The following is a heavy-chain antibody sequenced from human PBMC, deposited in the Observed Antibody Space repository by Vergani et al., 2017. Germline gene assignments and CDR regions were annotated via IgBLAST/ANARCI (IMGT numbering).Heavy chain of an antibody. J-gene: IGHJ4*02. V-gene: IGHV3-21*01. CDR1: GFTFSSYS. CDR2: ISSSSSYI. D-gene: IGHD5-18*01. Sequence: EVQLLESGGGLVQPGGSLRLSCAASGFTFSSYSMNWVRQAPGKGLEWVSSISSSSSYIYYADSVKGRFTISRDNAKNSLYLQMNSLRAEDTAVYYCARVGRYGNYFDYWGQGTLVTVSS. CDR3: ARVGRYGNYFDY.